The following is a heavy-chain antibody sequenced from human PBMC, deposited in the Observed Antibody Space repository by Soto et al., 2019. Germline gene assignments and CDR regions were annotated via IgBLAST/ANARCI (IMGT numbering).Heavy chain of an antibody. CDR2: TYYRSKWSNWYN. J-gene: IGHJ4*02. V-gene: IGHV6-1*01. CDR3: ARHAAYDSVWGKSDGSDY. CDR1: GDSVYANSVA. Sequence: SQTLSLTCAISGDSVYANSVAWTWIRQSPSRGLEWLGRTYYRSKWSNWYNDYAVSVKSRIIFKPDTSKNQFSLHLSSVTAADTAVYYCARHAAYDSVWGKSDGSDYWGQGTLVTVSS. D-gene: IGHD3-16*01.